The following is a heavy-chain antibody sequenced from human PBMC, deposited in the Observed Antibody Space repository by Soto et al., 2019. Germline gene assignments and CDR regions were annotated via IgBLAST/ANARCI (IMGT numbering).Heavy chain of an antibody. V-gene: IGHV3-30*18. Sequence: QVQLVESGGGVVQPGRSLRLSCSASGFIYSSCAMHWVRQVPGKGLEWLAVVSHDGTLYPYADSVRGRFTISRDNARKMLYLQMNSLTPDDTAVYYCVKDRSDTWSVDHWGQRTLVTVSS. D-gene: IGHD2-8*02. J-gene: IGHJ4*02. CDR3: VKDRSDTWSVDH. CDR2: VSHDGTLY. CDR1: GFIYSSCA.